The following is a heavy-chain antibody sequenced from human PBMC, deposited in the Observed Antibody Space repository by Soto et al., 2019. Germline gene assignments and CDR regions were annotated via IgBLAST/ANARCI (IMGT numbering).Heavy chain of an antibody. CDR3: ARSKSETTYDSSGYVDY. V-gene: IGHV4-39*01. J-gene: IGHJ4*02. Sequence: QLQLQESGPGLVKPSETLSLTCTVSGGSITSSSYYWGWIRQPPGKGLEWIGSIYYSGRAYYSPSLKSRVTISVDTSKNQFSLKLSSVTAAETAVYYCARSKSETTYDSSGYVDYWGQGTLVTVSS. CDR2: IYYSGRA. CDR1: GGSITSSSYY. D-gene: IGHD3-22*01.